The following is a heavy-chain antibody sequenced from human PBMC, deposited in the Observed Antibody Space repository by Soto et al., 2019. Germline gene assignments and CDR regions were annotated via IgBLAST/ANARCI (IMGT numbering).Heavy chain of an antibody. Sequence: QVQLQQWGAGLLKPSETLSLTCAVYGGSFSGYYWSWIRQPPGKGLEWIGEINHSGSTNYNPSLTSRVTISVDTSKNQFSLKLSSVTAADTAVYYCARGPPPWFDPWGQGTLVTVSS. V-gene: IGHV4-34*01. CDR1: GGSFSGYY. CDR2: INHSGST. CDR3: ARGPPPWFDP. J-gene: IGHJ5*02.